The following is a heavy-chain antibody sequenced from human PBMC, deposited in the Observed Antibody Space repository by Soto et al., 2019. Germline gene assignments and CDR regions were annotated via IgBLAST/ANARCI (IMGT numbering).Heavy chain of an antibody. CDR2: ISAYNGNT. CDR3: SRDQGESYYY. CDR1: GYTFTSYG. V-gene: IGHV1-18*01. D-gene: IGHD1-26*01. Sequence: QVQLVQSGAEVKKPGASVKVSCKASGYTFTSYGISWVRQAPGQGLEWMGWISAYNGNTNHAQKLQGRVTMTTDTATSTADRELRGRGPDDAAVQYFSRDQGESYYYWGQGALVGDSS. J-gene: IGHJ4*02.